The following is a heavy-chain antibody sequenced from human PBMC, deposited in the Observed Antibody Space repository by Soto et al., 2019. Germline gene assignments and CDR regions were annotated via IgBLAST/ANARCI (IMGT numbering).Heavy chain of an antibody. CDR1: GYTFTGYY. CDR3: AREGYELVRAYYFDY. V-gene: IGHV1-2*04. CDR2: INPNSGGT. J-gene: IGHJ4*02. Sequence: ASVKVSCKASGYTFTGYYMHWVRQAPGQGLEWMGWINPNSGGTNYAQKFQGWVTMTRDTSISTAYMELSRLRSDDTAVYYCAREGYELVRAYYFDYWGQGTLVTVSS. D-gene: IGHD6-6*01.